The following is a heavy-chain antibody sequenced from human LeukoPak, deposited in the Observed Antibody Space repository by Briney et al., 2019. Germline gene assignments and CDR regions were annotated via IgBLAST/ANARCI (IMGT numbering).Heavy chain of an antibody. J-gene: IGHJ5*02. CDR2: ISSSSSYM. Sequence: GGSLRLSCAASGFTFSSYSMNWVRQAPGKGLEWVSSISSSSSYMYYADSVKGRFTISRDNSKNTLNLQMNSLRAEDTAIYYCALHINGDYESRFDPWGQGTLVTVSS. D-gene: IGHD4-17*01. CDR1: GFTFSSYS. V-gene: IGHV3-21*04. CDR3: ALHINGDYESRFDP.